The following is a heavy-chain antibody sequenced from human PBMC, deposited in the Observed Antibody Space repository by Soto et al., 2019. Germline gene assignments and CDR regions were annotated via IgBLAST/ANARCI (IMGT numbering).Heavy chain of an antibody. D-gene: IGHD3-10*01. CDR1: GFIFSNYA. CDR2: RGSGGST. V-gene: IGHV3-23*01. Sequence: EVQLLESGGGVVQPGGSLTLSCAASGFIFSNYAMTWVRQAPGKGLEWVSSRGSGGSTYQADSVKGRFIISRDNSKNMLYLLMDSLRAEDTAVYYCAKLRGPTYDFYYMDAWGKGTTVIVS. J-gene: IGHJ6*03. CDR3: AKLRGPTYDFYYMDA.